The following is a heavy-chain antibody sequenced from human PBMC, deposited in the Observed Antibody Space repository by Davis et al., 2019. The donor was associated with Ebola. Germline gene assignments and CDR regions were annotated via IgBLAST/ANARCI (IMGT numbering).Heavy chain of an antibody. V-gene: IGHV2-70*11. CDR1: GFSLSTSGMC. CDR3: ARILTYYDFWSGYYRSYYGMDV. D-gene: IGHD3-3*01. CDR2: IDWDDDK. Sequence: SGPTLVKPTQTLTLTCTFSGFSLSTSGMCVSWIRQPPGKALEWLARIDWDDDKYYSTSLKTRLTISKDTSKNQVVLTMTNMDPVDTATYYCARILTYYDFWSGYYRSYYGMDVWGQGTTVTVSS. J-gene: IGHJ6*02.